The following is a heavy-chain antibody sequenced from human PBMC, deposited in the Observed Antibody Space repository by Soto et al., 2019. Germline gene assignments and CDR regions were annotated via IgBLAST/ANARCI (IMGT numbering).Heavy chain of an antibody. D-gene: IGHD2-2*01. J-gene: IGHJ5*02. Sequence: SETLSLTCAVYCGSFSGYYWSWIRQPPGKGLEWIGEINHSGSTNYNPSLKSRVTISVDTSKNQFSLKLSSVTAADTAVYYCARGRIVVVPAARRIHNWFDPWGQGTLVTVSS. CDR3: ARGRIVVVPAARRIHNWFDP. V-gene: IGHV4-34*01. CDR1: CGSFSGYY. CDR2: INHSGST.